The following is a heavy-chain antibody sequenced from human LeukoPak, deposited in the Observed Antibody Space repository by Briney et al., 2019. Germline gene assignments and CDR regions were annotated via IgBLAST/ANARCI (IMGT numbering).Heavy chain of an antibody. CDR1: SGSVSSSYW. Sequence: PSETLSLTCGVSSGSVSSSYWWTWVRQPPGKGLEWIGEIHHTGTTNYNPSLKSRVTMSVDKSDNQFSLNMSSVTAADTAVYYCARDGSVESGHYYFDYWGQGALVTVSS. CDR2: IHHTGTT. V-gene: IGHV4/OR15-8*01. J-gene: IGHJ4*02. CDR3: ARDGSVESGHYYFDY. D-gene: IGHD3-10*01.